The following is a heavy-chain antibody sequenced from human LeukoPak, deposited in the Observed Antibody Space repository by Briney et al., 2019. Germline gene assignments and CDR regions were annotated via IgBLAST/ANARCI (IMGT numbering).Heavy chain of an antibody. D-gene: IGHD3-3*01. CDR2: IKSKTDGGTT. CDR1: GFTFSNAW. Sequence: TGGSLRLSCAASGFTFSNAWMSWVRQAPGKGLEWVGRIKSKTDGGTTDYAAPVKGRFTISRDDSKNTLYLQMNSLKTEDTAVYYCTTDPNSYYDFWSGYDYGMDVWGQGTTVTVSS. J-gene: IGHJ6*02. CDR3: TTDPNSYYDFWSGYDYGMDV. V-gene: IGHV3-15*01.